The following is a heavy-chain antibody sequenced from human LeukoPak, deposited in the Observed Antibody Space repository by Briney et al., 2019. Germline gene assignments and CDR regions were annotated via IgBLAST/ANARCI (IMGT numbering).Heavy chain of an antibody. Sequence: GGSLRLSCAASGFTFSSYGMHWVRQAPGKGLEWVAFIRYDGSNKYYADSVKGRFTISRDNSKNTLYLQMNSLRAENTAVYYCARGITMTPPRWGQGTLVTVSS. V-gene: IGHV3-30*02. CDR2: IRYDGSNK. CDR3: ARGITMTPPR. CDR1: GFTFSSYG. J-gene: IGHJ4*02. D-gene: IGHD3-22*01.